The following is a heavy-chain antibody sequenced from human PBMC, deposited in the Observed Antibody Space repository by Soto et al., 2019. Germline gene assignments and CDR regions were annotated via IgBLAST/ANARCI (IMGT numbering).Heavy chain of an antibody. CDR1: GYTFTSYG. J-gene: IGHJ4*02. Sequence: GASVKVSCKASGYTFTSYGISWVRQAPGQGLEWMGWISAHNGNTNYAQKLQGRVTMTTDTSTSTAYMELRSLRSDDTSVYYCARDRVAAADQTPDYWGQGTLVTVSS. V-gene: IGHV1-18*01. CDR3: ARDRVAAADQTPDY. CDR2: ISAHNGNT. D-gene: IGHD6-13*01.